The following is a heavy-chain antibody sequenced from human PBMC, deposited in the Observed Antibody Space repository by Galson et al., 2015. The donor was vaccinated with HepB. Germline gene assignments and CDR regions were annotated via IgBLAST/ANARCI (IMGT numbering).Heavy chain of an antibody. CDR3: ASADPDYGGNSV. V-gene: IGHV1-18*04. Sequence: SVKVSCKASGYTFASHGISWVRQAPGQGLEWMGWISGDNGNTNYAQKLQGRVTMTTDTSTSTAYMELRGLRYDDTAVYYCASADPDYGGNSVWGQGTLVTVSS. D-gene: IGHD4-23*01. CDR1: GYTFASHG. J-gene: IGHJ4*02. CDR2: ISGDNGNT.